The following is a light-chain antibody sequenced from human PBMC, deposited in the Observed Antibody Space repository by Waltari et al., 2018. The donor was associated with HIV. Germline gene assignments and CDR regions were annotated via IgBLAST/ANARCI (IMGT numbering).Light chain of an antibody. CDR3: CSYTTTSASV. J-gene: IGLJ3*02. CDR2: EVS. V-gene: IGLV2-23*02. CDR1: NSDVGSYDI. Sequence: QSALTQPASVSGSPGQSITISCIGTNSDVGSYDIVSWSQQHPGKAPKLIIYEVSKRPSCVSNRFLGSKSGNSASLTISALQAEDDADYYCCSYTTTSASVFGGGTKLTVL.